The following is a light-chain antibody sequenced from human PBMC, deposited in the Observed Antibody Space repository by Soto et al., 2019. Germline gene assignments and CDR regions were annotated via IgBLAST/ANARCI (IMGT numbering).Light chain of an antibody. CDR3: QSSDSSLSGNYV. CDR2: GNS. J-gene: IGLJ1*01. Sequence: QSVLTQPPSVSGAPGQRVTISCTGSSSNIGAGYDVHWYQQLPGTAPKLLIYGNSNRPSGVPDRFSGSKSGTSASLAITGLQAEDEADYYCQSSDSSLSGNYVFGPGTQLTVL. V-gene: IGLV1-40*01. CDR1: SSNIGAGYD.